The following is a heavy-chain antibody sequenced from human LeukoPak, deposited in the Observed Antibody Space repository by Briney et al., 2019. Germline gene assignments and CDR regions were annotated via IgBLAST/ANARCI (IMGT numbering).Heavy chain of an antibody. CDR2: ISSGSSTI. CDR3: ARDMGTYSSGPPFDY. V-gene: IGHV3-48*01. J-gene: IGHJ4*02. Sequence: PGGSLRLSCVASGFTFSRYSMNWVRQAPGKGLEWISYISSGSSTIYYADSVKGRFTISRDNAKKSLYLQMNSLRAEDTAVYYCARDMGTYSSGPPFDYWGQGTLVTVSS. D-gene: IGHD5-18*01. CDR1: GFTFSRYS.